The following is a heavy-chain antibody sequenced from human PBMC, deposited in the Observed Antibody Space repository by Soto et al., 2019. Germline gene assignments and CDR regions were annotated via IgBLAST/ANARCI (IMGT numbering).Heavy chain of an antibody. V-gene: IGHV5-51*01. D-gene: IGHD6-19*01. J-gene: IGHJ3*02. CDR1: GYSFTSYW. Sequence: GESLKISCKGSGYSFTSYWIGWVRQMPGKGLEWMGITYPGDSDTRYSPSFQGQVTISADKSISTAYLQWSSLKASDTAMYYCARSIAVAGNMGGAFDIWGQGTMVTVSS. CDR3: ARSIAVAGNMGGAFDI. CDR2: TYPGDSDT.